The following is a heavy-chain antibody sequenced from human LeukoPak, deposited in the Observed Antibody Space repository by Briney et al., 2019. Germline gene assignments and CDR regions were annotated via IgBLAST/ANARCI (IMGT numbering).Heavy chain of an antibody. CDR3: ARGETGDYFFDY. Sequence: ASVKVSCKASGYTFTSYGISWVRQDPGPGLEWMGWISAYNGNTNYAQKLQGRVTMTTDTSTSTAYMELRSLRSDDPAVYYCARGETGDYFFDYWGQGTLVTVSS. J-gene: IGHJ4*02. CDR2: ISAYNGNT. V-gene: IGHV1-18*01. CDR1: GYTFTSYG. D-gene: IGHD7-27*01.